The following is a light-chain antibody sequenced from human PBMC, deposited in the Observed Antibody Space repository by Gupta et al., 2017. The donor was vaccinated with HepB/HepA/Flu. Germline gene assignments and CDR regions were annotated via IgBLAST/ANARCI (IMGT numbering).Light chain of an antibody. CDR2: ANN. CDR1: GSNIGSNT. Sequence: QSVLTQPPSASGTPGQRVTISCSGRGSNIGSNTVIWYQQLPGPAPKLLIYANNQRPTGVPDRFSGSKSGTSASLAISGLQSEDEADYYCAAWDDILNGLLFGGGTKVAVL. CDR3: AAWDDILNGLL. V-gene: IGLV1-44*01. J-gene: IGLJ2*01.